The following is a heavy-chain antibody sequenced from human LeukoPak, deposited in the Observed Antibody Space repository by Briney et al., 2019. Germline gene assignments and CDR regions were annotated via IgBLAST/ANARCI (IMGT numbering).Heavy chain of an antibody. Sequence: PGGSLRLSCAASGFTFDDYAMHWVRQAPGKGLEWVSGISWNSGSMGYADSVKGRFTISRDNAKNSLYLQMNSLRAEDTALYYCAQGYCSGGSCYLSYWGQGTLVTVSS. D-gene: IGHD2-15*01. J-gene: IGHJ4*02. V-gene: IGHV3-9*01. CDR1: GFTFDDYA. CDR2: ISWNSGSM. CDR3: AQGYCSGGSCYLSY.